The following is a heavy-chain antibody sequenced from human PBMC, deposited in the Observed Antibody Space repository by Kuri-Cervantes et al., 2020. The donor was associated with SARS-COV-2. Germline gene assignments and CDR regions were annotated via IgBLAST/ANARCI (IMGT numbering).Heavy chain of an antibody. V-gene: IGHV3-30-3*01. J-gene: IGHJ4*02. D-gene: IGHD3-10*01. CDR1: GFTFSSYA. CDR2: ISYDGSNK. CDR3: ARAFMVRGVNGPGY. Sequence: GESLKISCAASGFTFSSYAMHWVRQAPGKGLEWVAVISYDGSNKYYADSVKGRFTISRDNSKNTLYLQMNSLRAEDTAAYYCARAFMVRGVNGPGYWGQGTLVTVSS.